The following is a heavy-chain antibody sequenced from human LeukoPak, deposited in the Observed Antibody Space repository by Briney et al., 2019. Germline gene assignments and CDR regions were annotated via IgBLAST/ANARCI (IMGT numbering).Heavy chain of an antibody. V-gene: IGHV3-21*01. CDR1: GFHFRTYT. J-gene: IGHJ5*02. D-gene: IGHD4-23*01. Sequence: KTGGSLRLSGPASGFHFRTYTLNWFGQAPGRGWGGVSSISSSTTYIYYADSVKGRFTISRDDAKNSLYLQMNSLRVEDTAVYYCAREVIGGNSAWGQGTLVTVSS. CDR2: ISSSTTYI. CDR3: AREVIGGNSA.